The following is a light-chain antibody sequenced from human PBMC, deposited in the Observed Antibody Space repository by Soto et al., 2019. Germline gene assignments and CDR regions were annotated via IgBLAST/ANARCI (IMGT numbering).Light chain of an antibody. CDR3: QHYNNWPPWT. Sequence: EIVMTQSPVTLSVSPGERATLSCRASQSVSNNLAWYQQKPGQAPRLLIYGASTRATGVPARFSGSGSGTEFTLTISSLRSEDFAVNYCQHYNNWPPWTFGQGTKVEIK. J-gene: IGKJ1*01. CDR2: GAS. CDR1: QSVSNN. V-gene: IGKV3-15*01.